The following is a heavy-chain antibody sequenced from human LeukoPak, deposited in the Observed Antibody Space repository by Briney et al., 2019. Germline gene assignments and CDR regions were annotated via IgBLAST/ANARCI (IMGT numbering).Heavy chain of an antibody. Sequence: GGSLRLSCEASGFAFSSYWASWVRQAPGKGLEWLSYISSSGSTIFYADSVKGRFTISRDNAKNSLYLQMDSLIAEDTAVYYCARRLTSSSWYGIHYWGQGTLVTVSS. CDR1: GFAFSSYW. D-gene: IGHD6-13*01. V-gene: IGHV3-11*01. CDR2: ISSSGSTI. J-gene: IGHJ4*02. CDR3: ARRLTSSSWYGIHY.